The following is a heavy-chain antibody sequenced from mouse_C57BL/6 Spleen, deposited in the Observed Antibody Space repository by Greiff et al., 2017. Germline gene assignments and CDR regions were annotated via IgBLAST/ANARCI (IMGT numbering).Heavy chain of an antibody. J-gene: IGHJ3*01. CDR1: GYTFTSYW. CDR2: IYPSDSET. V-gene: IGHV1-61*01. CDR3: ARRVTGTAWFAY. Sequence: QVQLQQSGAELVRPGSSVKLSCKASGYTFTSYWMDWVKQRPGQGLEWIGNIYPSDSETHYNQKFKDKATLTVDKSSSTAYMQLSSLTSEDSAVYYCARRVTGTAWFAYWGQGTLVTVSA. D-gene: IGHD4-1*01.